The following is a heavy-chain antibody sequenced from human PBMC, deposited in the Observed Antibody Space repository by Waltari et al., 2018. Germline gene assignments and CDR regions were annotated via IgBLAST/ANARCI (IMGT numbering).Heavy chain of an antibody. J-gene: IGHJ3*02. CDR1: GYTFTGYD. CDR3: ARAAIFSETFDI. CDR2: INPNSGGT. Sequence: QVQLVQSGAEGKKPGASVKVSCKASGYTFTGYDMHWVRQAPGQGLEWMGRINPNSGGTNYAQKFQGRVTMTRDTSISTAYMELSRLRSDDTAVYYCARAAIFSETFDIWGQGTMVTVSS. V-gene: IGHV1-2*06.